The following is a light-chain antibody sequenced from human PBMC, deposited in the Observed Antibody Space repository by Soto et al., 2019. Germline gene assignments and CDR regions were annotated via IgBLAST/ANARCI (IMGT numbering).Light chain of an antibody. CDR1: QSIDSRY. CDR3: QQYNNWPWT. J-gene: IGKJ1*01. CDR2: GAS. Sequence: ILLTQSPCLLSLSPGERATLSCRASQSIDSRYLGWYQQKPGQTPRLLIYGASTRATGIPARFSGSGSGTEFTLTISSLQSEDFEFYYCQQYNNWPWTFGQGTKVDIK. V-gene: IGKV3-15*01.